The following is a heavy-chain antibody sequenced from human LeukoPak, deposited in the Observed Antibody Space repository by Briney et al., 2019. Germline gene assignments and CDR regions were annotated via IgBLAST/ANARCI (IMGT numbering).Heavy chain of an antibody. CDR3: AKATTYDSSGYYYEGYFDY. Sequence: GGSLRLSCAASGFTFRNAWMSWVRQAPGKGLEWVGRIKSQTDGGTTDYAAPVKGRFTISRDDSKNTLHLQMNSLKTEDTAVYYCAKATTYDSSGYYYEGYFDYWGQGTLVTVSS. V-gene: IGHV3-15*01. CDR1: GFTFRNAW. D-gene: IGHD3-22*01. CDR2: IKSQTDGGTT. J-gene: IGHJ4*02.